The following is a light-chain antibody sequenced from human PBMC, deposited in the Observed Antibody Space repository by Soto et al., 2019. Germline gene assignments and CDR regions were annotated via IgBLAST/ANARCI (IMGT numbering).Light chain of an antibody. V-gene: IGKV3-11*01. CDR1: QSVTSN. J-gene: IGKJ5*01. Sequence: EIVMTQSPATLSVSPGERATLSCRASQSVTSNLAWYQQKPGQAPRLLIYDASNRATGIPARFSGSGSGTDFTLTISSLEPADFAVYYCQQRSNWPPITFGQGTRLEIK. CDR2: DAS. CDR3: QQRSNWPPIT.